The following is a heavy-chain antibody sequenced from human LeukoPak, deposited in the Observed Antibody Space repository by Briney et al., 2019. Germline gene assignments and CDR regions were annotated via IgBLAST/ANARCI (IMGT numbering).Heavy chain of an antibody. CDR1: GYTFTGYF. CDR2: INGNSGGT. Sequence: GASVKVSCKASGYTFTGYFMHWVRQAPGQGLEWMGWINGNSGGTKYAEKFQGRVTMTRDTSISTAYMELSRLRSDDTAVFYCARDSYDILTGFQWGQGTQVTVSS. J-gene: IGHJ4*02. V-gene: IGHV1-2*02. D-gene: IGHD3-9*01. CDR3: ARDSYDILTGFQ.